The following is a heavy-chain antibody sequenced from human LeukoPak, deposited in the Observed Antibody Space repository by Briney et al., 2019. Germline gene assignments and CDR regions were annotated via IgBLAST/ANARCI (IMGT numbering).Heavy chain of an antibody. CDR3: ASLPTVLEPHGYYYGMDV. V-gene: IGHV3-48*03. CDR2: ISSSGSTI. CDR1: GFTFSSCE. J-gene: IGHJ6*04. D-gene: IGHD4-17*01. Sequence: GGSLRLSCAASGFTFSSCEMNWVRQAPGKGLEWVSYISSSGSTIYYADSVKGRFTISRDNAKNSLYLQMNSLRAEDTAVYYCASLPTVLEPHGYYYGMDVWGKGTTVTVSS.